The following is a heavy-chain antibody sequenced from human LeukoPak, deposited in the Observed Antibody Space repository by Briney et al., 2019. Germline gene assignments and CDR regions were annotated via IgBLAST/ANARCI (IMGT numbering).Heavy chain of an antibody. CDR3: VKDCCCSSTSCYRGGPAFDY. J-gene: IGHJ4*02. CDR1: GFTFSSYA. D-gene: IGHD2-2*01. V-gene: IGHV3-64D*06. Sequence: GGSLRLSCSASGFTFSSYAMHCVRQTPGKGLEYVSIISSNGGSTYYAESVQGRFTISRDNSKSTLYLQMSSLRVEDTAVYYCVKDCCCSSTSCYRGGPAFDYWGQGTLVTVSS. CDR2: ISSNGGST.